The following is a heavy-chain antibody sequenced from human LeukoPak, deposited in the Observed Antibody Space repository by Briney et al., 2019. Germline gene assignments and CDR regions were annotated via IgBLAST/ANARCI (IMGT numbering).Heavy chain of an antibody. CDR3: ARAPRGSGYGPFDY. D-gene: IGHD3-3*01. J-gene: IGHJ4*02. CDR2: IYYSGST. V-gene: IGHV4-59*01. Sequence: SETLSLTCTVSGGSISSYYWSWIRQPPGKGLEWIGYIYYSGSTNYNPSLKSRVTISVDTSKSQFSLKLSSVTAADTAVYYCARAPRGSGYGPFDYWGQGTLVTVSS. CDR1: GGSISSYY.